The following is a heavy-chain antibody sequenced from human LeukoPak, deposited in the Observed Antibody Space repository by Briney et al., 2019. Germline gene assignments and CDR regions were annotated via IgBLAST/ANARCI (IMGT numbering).Heavy chain of an antibody. CDR3: AREGGGDCYYCNWFDP. Sequence: ASVKVSCKASGGTFSSYAISWVRQAPGQGLEWMGRINPNSGGTNYAQKFQGRVTMTRDTSISTAYMELSRLRSDDTAVYYCAREGGGDCYYCNWFDPWGQGTLVTVSS. J-gene: IGHJ5*02. CDR1: GGTFSSYA. D-gene: IGHD2-21*02. CDR2: INPNSGGT. V-gene: IGHV1-2*06.